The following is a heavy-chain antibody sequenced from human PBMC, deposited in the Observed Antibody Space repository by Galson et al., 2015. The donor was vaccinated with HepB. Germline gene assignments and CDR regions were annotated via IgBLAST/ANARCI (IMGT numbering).Heavy chain of an antibody. CDR1: GFTFSDYY. Sequence: SLRLSCAASGFTFSDYYMSWIRQAPGKGLEWVSYISSSSSYPNYADSVKGRFTISRDNAKNSLYLQMNSLRAEDTAVYYCARDRFGIAAAGTRWYFDLWGRGTLVTVSS. V-gene: IGHV3-11*06. J-gene: IGHJ2*01. CDR3: ARDRFGIAAAGTRWYFDL. CDR2: ISSSSSYP. D-gene: IGHD6-13*01.